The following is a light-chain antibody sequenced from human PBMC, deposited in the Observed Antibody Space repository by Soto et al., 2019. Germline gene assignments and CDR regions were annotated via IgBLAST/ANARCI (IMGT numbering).Light chain of an antibody. CDR2: AAS. J-gene: IGKJ4*01. CDR3: QQYYSYPT. CDR1: QGISSY. V-gene: IGKV1-8*01. Sequence: AIRMTQSPSSLSASTGDRVTITCRASQGISSYLAWYQQKPGKAPKLLIYAASTLQSGVPSRFSGSGSGTDFTLTISCLQSEAFATYYCQQYYSYPTFGGGTKVEIK.